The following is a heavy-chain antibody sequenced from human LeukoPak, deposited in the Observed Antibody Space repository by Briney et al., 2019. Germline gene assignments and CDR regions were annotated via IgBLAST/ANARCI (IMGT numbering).Heavy chain of an antibody. J-gene: IGHJ4*02. CDR3: AKADYNDYAFDY. Sequence: AGGSLRLPCTASGFTFSNYAMSWVRQAPGKGLVWVSAITSSGGDTYYADSVKGRFTFSRDNSKNTLYLQMTSLRPEDTAIYYCAKADYNDYAFDYWGQGTLVTVSS. CDR1: GFTFSNYA. D-gene: IGHD4-11*01. CDR2: ITSSGGDT. V-gene: IGHV3-23*01.